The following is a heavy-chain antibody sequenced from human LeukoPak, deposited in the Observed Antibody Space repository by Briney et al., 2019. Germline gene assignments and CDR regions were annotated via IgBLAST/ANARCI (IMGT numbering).Heavy chain of an antibody. CDR2: FDPEDGET. CDR1: GYTLTELS. V-gene: IGHV1-24*01. D-gene: IGHD3-9*01. Sequence: ASVKVSCEVSGYTLTELSMHWVRQAPGKGLEWMGGFDPEDGETIYAQKFQGRVTMTEDTSTDTAYMELSSLRSEDTAVYYCATAAPYYDILTGYNQWGQGTLVTVSS. CDR3: ATAAPYYDILTGYNQ. J-gene: IGHJ4*02.